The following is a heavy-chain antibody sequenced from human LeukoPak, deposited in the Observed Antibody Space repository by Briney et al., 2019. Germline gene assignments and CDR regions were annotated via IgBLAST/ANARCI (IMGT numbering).Heavy chain of an antibody. CDR2: INHSGGT. Sequence: SETVSVTRAFNGGIFIGYYWSWLRQPPGKGVDGMGEINHSGGTNYNPSRKSRGTIYVDPTKNQVSLKLSSVTPADTAGYYCSRGRKCELLRILGCDYWGQGTLVTVSS. J-gene: IGHJ4*02. CDR3: SRGRKCELLRILGCDY. CDR1: GGIFIGYY. V-gene: IGHV4-34*01. D-gene: IGHD1-26*01.